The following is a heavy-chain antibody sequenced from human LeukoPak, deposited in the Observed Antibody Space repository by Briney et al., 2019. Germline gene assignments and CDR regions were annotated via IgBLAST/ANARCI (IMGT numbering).Heavy chain of an antibody. CDR2: IYYSGST. CDR1: GGSVSSGSYY. D-gene: IGHD1-14*01. V-gene: IGHV4-61*01. J-gene: IGHJ4*02. Sequence: PSETLSLTCTVSGGSVSSGSYYWSWIRQPPGKGLEWIGYIYYSGSTNYNPSLKSRVTISADTSKNQFSLKLSSVTAADTAVYYCARENRGPEPDYWGQGTLVTVSS. CDR3: ARENRGPEPDY.